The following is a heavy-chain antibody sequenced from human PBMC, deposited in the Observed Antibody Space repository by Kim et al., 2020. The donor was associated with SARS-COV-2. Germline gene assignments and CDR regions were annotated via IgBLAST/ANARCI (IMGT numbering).Heavy chain of an antibody. V-gene: IGHV3-64*01. Sequence: YYANTVKGRSTSSRENSKNTLYLQMGSLRAEDMAVYYCARYCSSTSCRPYWGQGTLVTVSS. J-gene: IGHJ4*02. D-gene: IGHD2-2*01. CDR3: ARYCSSTSCRPY.